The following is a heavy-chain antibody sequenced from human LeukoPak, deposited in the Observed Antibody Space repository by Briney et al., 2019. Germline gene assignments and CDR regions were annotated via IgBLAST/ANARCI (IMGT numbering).Heavy chain of an antibody. CDR2: TNPSGGST. CDR1: GYTFTSYF. CDR3: ARGVEMATMV. D-gene: IGHD5-24*01. J-gene: IGHJ4*02. Sequence: ASVKVSCKASGYTFTSYFMHWVRQAPGQGLEWMGITNPSGGSTSYAQKFQGRVTMTRDTSTNTVYMELSSLGSEDTAVYYCARGVEMATMVWGQGTLVTVSS. V-gene: IGHV1-46*01.